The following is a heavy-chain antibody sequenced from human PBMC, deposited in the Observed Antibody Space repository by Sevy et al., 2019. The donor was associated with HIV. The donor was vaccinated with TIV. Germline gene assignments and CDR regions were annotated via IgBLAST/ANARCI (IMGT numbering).Heavy chain of an antibody. D-gene: IGHD3-16*01. CDR1: GFIFENYG. Sequence: GGSLRLSCAASGFIFENYGMHWVRQTPGKGLEWVAVISYDGSNEYYEDSMRVRFTISTDNSKKTLFLHMSSLRPEDTAVYYCVKGCYYDLSGNVGGIGYWGPGTLVTVSS. J-gene: IGHJ4*02. V-gene: IGHV3-30*18. CDR3: VKGCYYDLSGNVGGIGY. CDR2: ISYDGSNE.